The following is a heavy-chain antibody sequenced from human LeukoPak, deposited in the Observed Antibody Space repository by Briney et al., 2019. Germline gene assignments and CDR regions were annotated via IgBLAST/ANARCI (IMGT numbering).Heavy chain of an antibody. CDR2: IYYSGST. D-gene: IGHD3-10*01. Sequence: SETLSLTCTVSGGSISSYYWSWIRQPPGKGLEWIGYIYYSGSTNYNPSLKSRVTISVDTSKNQFSLKLSSVTAADTAVYYCARDLRGSGSYGLDYWGQGTLVTVSS. J-gene: IGHJ4*02. CDR1: GGSISSYY. V-gene: IGHV4-59*12. CDR3: ARDLRGSGSYGLDY.